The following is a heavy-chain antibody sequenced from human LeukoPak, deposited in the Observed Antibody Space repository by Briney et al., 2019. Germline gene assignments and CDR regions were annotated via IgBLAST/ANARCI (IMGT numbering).Heavy chain of an antibody. CDR3: ARRHGFYHYMDV. D-gene: IGHD4-17*01. V-gene: IGHV1-18*01. CDR2: INIYNLDT. CDR1: GYPFTSYG. J-gene: IGHJ6*03. Sequence: ASVKVSCKASGYPFTSYGISWVRQAPGQGLEWMGWINIYNLDTKYAQKFQGRVTATTDISTATAYMELRSLRSDDTAVYYCARRHGFYHYMDVWGKGTTVAVSS.